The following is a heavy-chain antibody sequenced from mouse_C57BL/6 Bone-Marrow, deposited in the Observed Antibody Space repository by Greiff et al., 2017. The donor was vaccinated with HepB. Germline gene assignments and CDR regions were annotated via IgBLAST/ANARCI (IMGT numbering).Heavy chain of an antibody. D-gene: IGHD2-3*01. Sequence: QVQLQQPGAELVKPGASVKLSCKASGYTFTSYWMHWVKQRPGRGLEWIGRIDPNSGGTTYNEKFKSKATLTVDKPSSPAYMQLSSLTSEDSAVYYCARSPIYDGYYEFAYWGQGTLVTVSA. CDR3: ARSPIYDGYYEFAY. V-gene: IGHV1-72*01. CDR1: GYTFTSYW. J-gene: IGHJ3*01. CDR2: IDPNSGGT.